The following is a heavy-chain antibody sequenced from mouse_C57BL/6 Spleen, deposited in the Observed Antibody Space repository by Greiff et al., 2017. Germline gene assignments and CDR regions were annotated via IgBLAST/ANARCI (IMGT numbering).Heavy chain of an antibody. V-gene: IGHV8-12*01. CDR3: ARRKDYYGSSYGWYFDV. D-gene: IGHD1-1*01. J-gene: IGHJ1*03. CDR1: GFSLSTSGMG. Sequence: QVTLKECGPGILQSSQTLSLTCSFSGFSLSTSGMGVSWLRQPSGKGLDWLAHIYWDDDKRYNPSLKSRLTISKKTSRNQVFLQITSVDTAGTATYYCARRKDYYGSSYGWYFDVWGTGTTVTVSS. CDR2: IYWDDDK.